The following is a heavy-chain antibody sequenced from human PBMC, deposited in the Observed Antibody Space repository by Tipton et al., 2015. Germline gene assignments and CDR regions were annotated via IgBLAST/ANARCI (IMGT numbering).Heavy chain of an antibody. Sequence: SLRLSCIAAGFTFRDFGIHWVRQAPGKGLEWMAVIWNDGSNGWYGESVKGRFTISRDSAKTTSYLQTNSLRVEDTGVYFCTRGNPPNWPTDFWGQGTLVTVSS. CDR3: TRGNPPNWPTDF. CDR2: IWNDGSNG. V-gene: IGHV3-33*01. D-gene: IGHD1-1*01. CDR1: GFTFRDFG. J-gene: IGHJ4*02.